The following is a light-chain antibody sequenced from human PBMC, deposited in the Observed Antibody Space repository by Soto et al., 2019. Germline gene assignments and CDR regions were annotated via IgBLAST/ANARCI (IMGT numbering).Light chain of an antibody. CDR2: EVS. J-gene: IGLJ1*01. Sequence: QSALTQPPSASGSPGQSVTLSCTGTSSDVGGYNYVSWYQQHPGKGPKLIIYEVSKRPSGVPDRFSGSKSGNTASLTVSGLQAEDEADYYCSSYGGSNNYVFGTGTKVTV. CDR3: SSYGGSNNYV. V-gene: IGLV2-8*01. CDR1: SSDVGGYNY.